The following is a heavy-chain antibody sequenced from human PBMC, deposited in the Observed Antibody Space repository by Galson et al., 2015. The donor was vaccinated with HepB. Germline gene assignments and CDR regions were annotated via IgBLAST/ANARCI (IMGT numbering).Heavy chain of an antibody. Sequence: SLRLSCAASGFTFSDHYMDWVRQAPGKGLEWVGRTRNKVNSYTTEYAASVKGRFTISRDDSKNSLYLQMNSLKTEDTAVYYCARVGWRNTMTYDIWGQGTMVTVSS. J-gene: IGHJ3*02. D-gene: IGHD3-22*01. V-gene: IGHV3-72*01. CDR1: GFTFSDHY. CDR3: ARVGWRNTMTYDI. CDR2: TRNKVNSYTT.